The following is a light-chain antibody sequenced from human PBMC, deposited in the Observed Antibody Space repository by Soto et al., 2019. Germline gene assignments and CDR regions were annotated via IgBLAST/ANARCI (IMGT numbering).Light chain of an antibody. CDR1: QSVSNFC. Sequence: EIVLTQSPGNLSLSPGERATLSCRASQSVSNFCLAWYQQKPGQAPRLLIYDASSRATGVPDRFSGGGSGTDFTLTISRLEPEDFAVYYCQQYGDTPRTFGQGTKV. CDR3: QQYGDTPRT. J-gene: IGKJ1*01. V-gene: IGKV3-20*01. CDR2: DAS.